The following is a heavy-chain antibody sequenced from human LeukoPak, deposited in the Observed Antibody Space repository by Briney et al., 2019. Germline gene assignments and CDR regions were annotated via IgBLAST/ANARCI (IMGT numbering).Heavy chain of an antibody. CDR3: ARGLSSIAARPVDY. CDR1: GGSISTSYF. D-gene: IGHD6-6*01. Sequence: PSETLSLTCTVSGGSISTSYFWGWIRQPPGKGLEWIGEINHSGSTNYNPSLKSRVTISVDTSKNQFSLKLSSVTAADTAVYYCARGLSSIAARPVDYWGQGTLVTVSS. J-gene: IGHJ4*02. CDR2: INHSGST. V-gene: IGHV4-34*01.